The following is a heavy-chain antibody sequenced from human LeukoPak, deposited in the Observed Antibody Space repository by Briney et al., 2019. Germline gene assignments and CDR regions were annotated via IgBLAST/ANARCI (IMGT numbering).Heavy chain of an antibody. CDR1: GGSISSYY. V-gene: IGHV4-59*08. Sequence: RPSETLSLTCTVSGGSISSYYWSWIRQPPGKGLEWIGYIYYSGSTNYNPSLKSRVTISVDTSKNQFSLKLSSVTAADTAVYYCARGVLLWFGEHDAFDIWGQGTMVTVSS. D-gene: IGHD3-10*01. CDR3: ARGVLLWFGEHDAFDI. CDR2: IYYSGST. J-gene: IGHJ3*02.